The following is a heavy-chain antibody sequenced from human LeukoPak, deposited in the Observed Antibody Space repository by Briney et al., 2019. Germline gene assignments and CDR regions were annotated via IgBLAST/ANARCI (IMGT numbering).Heavy chain of an antibody. Sequence: ESGPTLVNPTQTLTLTCTFSGFSLSTSGVGVGWIRQPPGKALEWLALIYWNDDKRYSPSLKSRLTITKDTSKNQVVLTMTNIDPVDTATYYCAHLDYGDYLYYFDYWGQGTLVTVS. CDR1: GFSLSTSGVG. V-gene: IGHV2-5*01. D-gene: IGHD4-17*01. CDR3: AHLDYGDYLYYFDY. CDR2: IYWNDDK. J-gene: IGHJ4*02.